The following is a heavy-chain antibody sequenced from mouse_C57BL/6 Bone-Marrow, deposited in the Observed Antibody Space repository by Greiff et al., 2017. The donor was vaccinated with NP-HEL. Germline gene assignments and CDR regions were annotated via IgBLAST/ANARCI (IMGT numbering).Heavy chain of an antibody. CDR1: GYAFSSSW. CDR3: ARWEVIYYYVGYYAMDY. V-gene: IGHV1-82*01. CDR2: IYPGDGDT. J-gene: IGHJ4*01. Sequence: QVQLKESGPELVKPGASVKISCKASGYAFSSSWMNWVKQRPGKGLEWIGRIYPGDGDTNYNGKFKGKATLTADKSSSTAYMQLSSLTSEDSAVYFCARWEVIYYYVGYYAMDYWGQGTSVTVSS. D-gene: IGHD1-1*01.